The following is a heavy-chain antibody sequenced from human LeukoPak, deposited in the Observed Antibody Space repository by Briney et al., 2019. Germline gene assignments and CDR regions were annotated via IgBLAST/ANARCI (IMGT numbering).Heavy chain of an antibody. CDR3: TKGSCSAGTCYSNS. D-gene: IGHD2-15*01. J-gene: IGHJ4*02. CDR1: GFTFGDYV. CDR2: IRSKAYGGTT. Sequence: GGSLRLSCTTSGFTFGDYVMNWVRQAPGKGLEWVGFIRSKAYGGTTEYAASVKGRFTISRGDSKSIAYLQMNSLKTEDTAVYYCTKGSCSAGTCYSNSWGQGTLVTVSS. V-gene: IGHV3-49*04.